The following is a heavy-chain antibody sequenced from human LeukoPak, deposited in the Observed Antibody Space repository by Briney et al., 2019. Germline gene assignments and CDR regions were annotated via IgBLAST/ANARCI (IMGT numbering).Heavy chain of an antibody. CDR2: ISYDGSNK. CDR1: GFTFSSYS. J-gene: IGHJ4*02. CDR3: ARDQYYYDSSGYPSY. V-gene: IGHV3-30*04. Sequence: GGSLRLSCAASGFTFSSYSMHWVRQAPGKGLEWVAVISYDGSNKYYADSVKGRFTISRDNSKNTLYLQMNSLRAEDTAVYYFARDQYYYDSSGYPSYWGQGTLVTVSS. D-gene: IGHD3-22*01.